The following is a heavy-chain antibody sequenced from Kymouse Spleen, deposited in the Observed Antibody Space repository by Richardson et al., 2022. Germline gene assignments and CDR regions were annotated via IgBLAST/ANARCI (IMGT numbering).Heavy chain of an antibody. Sequence: EVQLVESGGGLVQPGGSLRLSCAASGFTFSSYSMNWVRQAPGKGLEWVSYISSSSSTIYYADSVKGRFTISRDNAKNSLYLQMNSLRDEDTAVYYCARETQGPLGDRRLLGPGNPGHRLL. CDR3: ARETQGPLGDRRL. V-gene: IGHV3-48*02. CDR1: GFTFSSYS. CDR2: ISSSSSTI. J-gene: IGHJ4*02. D-gene: IGHD3-10*01.